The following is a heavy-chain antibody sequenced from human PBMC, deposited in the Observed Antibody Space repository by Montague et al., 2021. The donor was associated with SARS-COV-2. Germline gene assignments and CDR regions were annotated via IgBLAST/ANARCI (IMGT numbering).Heavy chain of an antibody. D-gene: IGHD6-19*01. CDR2: IYHSGST. CDR1: GYSISTGYY. V-gene: IGHV4-38-2*02. Sequence: SETLSLTCTVSGYSISTGYYWGWIRQPPGKGLEWIGTIYHSGSTYLNPSLKNRVTISVDTSKNQSSLNLSSVTAADTAVYYCAKVAGSHDTFDIWGRGTMVTVSS. J-gene: IGHJ3*02. CDR3: AKVAGSHDTFDI.